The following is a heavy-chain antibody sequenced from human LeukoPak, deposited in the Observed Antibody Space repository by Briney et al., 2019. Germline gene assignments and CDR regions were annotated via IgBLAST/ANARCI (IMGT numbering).Heavy chain of an antibody. CDR2: IIPIFGTA. CDR3: AREATPGNWFDP. CDR1: GGTFSSYA. V-gene: IGHV1-69*05. Sequence: SVKVSCKASGGTFSSYAISWVRQAPGQGLEWMGGIIPIFGTANYAQKFQGRVTITTDESASTAYMELSSLRSEDTAVYYCAREATPGNWFDPWGQGTLVTVSS. D-gene: IGHD2-15*01. J-gene: IGHJ5*02.